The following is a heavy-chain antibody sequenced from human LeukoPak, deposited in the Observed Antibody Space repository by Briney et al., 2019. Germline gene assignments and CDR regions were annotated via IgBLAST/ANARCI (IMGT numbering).Heavy chain of an antibody. Sequence: ASVKVSCKASGYTFTGYYMHWVRQAPGQGLEWMGWINPNSGGTNYAQKFQGRVTTTRDTSISTAYMELSRLRSDDTAVYYCARDDYDILTGYYDNWFDPWGQGTLVTVSS. V-gene: IGHV1-2*02. J-gene: IGHJ5*02. CDR1: GYTFTGYY. CDR2: INPNSGGT. D-gene: IGHD3-9*01. CDR3: ARDDYDILTGYYDNWFDP.